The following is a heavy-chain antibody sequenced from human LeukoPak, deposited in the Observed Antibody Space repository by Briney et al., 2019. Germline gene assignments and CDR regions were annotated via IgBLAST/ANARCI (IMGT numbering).Heavy chain of an antibody. D-gene: IGHD3-22*01. Sequence: ASVKVSCRASGYTFTSYAMHWVRQAPGQRLEWMGWINAGNGNTKYSQKFQGRVTITRDTSASTAYMELSSLRSEDTAVYYCARLFPSYYYDSSGYYYLDYWGQGTLVTVSS. V-gene: IGHV1-3*01. CDR2: INAGNGNT. CDR3: ARLFPSYYYDSSGYYYLDY. J-gene: IGHJ4*02. CDR1: GYTFTSYA.